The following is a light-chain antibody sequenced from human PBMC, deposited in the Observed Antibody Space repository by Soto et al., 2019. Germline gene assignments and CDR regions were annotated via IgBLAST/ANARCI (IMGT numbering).Light chain of an antibody. CDR1: QSISTE. V-gene: IGKV3-15*01. Sequence: EIVMTQSPATLSVSPGERATLSCRASQSISTELAWYQQKPGQPPRLLIYSASTRATGVPARFTGSGSGSEFTLTICGLQSEDFAVYYCHQGHNWPLAFGQGTRLEI. J-gene: IGKJ2*01. CDR2: SAS. CDR3: HQGHNWPLA.